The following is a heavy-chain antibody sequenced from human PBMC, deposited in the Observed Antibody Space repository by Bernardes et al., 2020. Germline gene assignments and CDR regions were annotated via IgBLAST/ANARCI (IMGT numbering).Heavy chain of an antibody. D-gene: IGHD3-22*01. J-gene: IGHJ4*02. Sequence: SETLSLTCAVYGGSFSGYYWSWIRQPPGKGLEWIGEINHSGSTNYNPSLKSRVTISVDTSKNQFSLKLSSVTAADTAVYYCARVIRYSSGYRRGYYFDYWGQGTLVTVSS. CDR3: ARVIRYSSGYRRGYYFDY. CDR2: INHSGST. CDR1: GGSFSGYY. V-gene: IGHV4-34*01.